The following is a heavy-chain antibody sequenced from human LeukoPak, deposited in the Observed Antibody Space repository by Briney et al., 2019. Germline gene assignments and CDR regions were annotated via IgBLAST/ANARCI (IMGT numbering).Heavy chain of an antibody. CDR2: ISAYNGNT. Sequence: ASVKVSCKASGYTFTSYGISWVRQAPGQGLEWMGWISAYNGNTNYAQKLQGRVTMTTDTSTSTAYMELRSLRSDDTAVYYCARDTNCGSQSYGMDVWGQGTTVTVSS. V-gene: IGHV1-18*01. D-gene: IGHD1-26*01. CDR3: ARDTNCGSQSYGMDV. J-gene: IGHJ6*02. CDR1: GYTFTSYG.